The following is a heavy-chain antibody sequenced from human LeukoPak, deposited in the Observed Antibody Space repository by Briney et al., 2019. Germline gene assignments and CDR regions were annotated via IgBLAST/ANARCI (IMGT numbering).Heavy chain of an antibody. Sequence: GGSLRLSCKDSRFTLSSYEVNLVRRAPGKRLEWVSYISSSGSTISYADSVKGRFTISRDNAKNSLYLQMNSLRAEDTAVYYCARDLGKIAVAGPNWIDPWGQGTLVTVSA. D-gene: IGHD6-19*01. CDR2: ISSSGSTI. J-gene: IGHJ5*02. V-gene: IGHV3-48*03. CDR3: ARDLGKIAVAGPNWIDP. CDR1: RFTLSSYE.